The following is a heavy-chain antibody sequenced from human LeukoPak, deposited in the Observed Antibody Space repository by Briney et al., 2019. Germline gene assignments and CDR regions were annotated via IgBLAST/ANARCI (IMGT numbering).Heavy chain of an antibody. Sequence: SETLSLTCTVSGGSISSYYWSWIRQPPGKGLEWIGYIYYSGSTNYNPSLKSRVTISVDTSKNQFSLKLSSVTAADTAVYYCARGVGYYDSSGYPQNWFDPWGQGTLVTVSS. CDR1: GGSISSYY. CDR2: IYYSGST. J-gene: IGHJ5*02. D-gene: IGHD3-22*01. V-gene: IGHV4-59*01. CDR3: ARGVGYYDSSGYPQNWFDP.